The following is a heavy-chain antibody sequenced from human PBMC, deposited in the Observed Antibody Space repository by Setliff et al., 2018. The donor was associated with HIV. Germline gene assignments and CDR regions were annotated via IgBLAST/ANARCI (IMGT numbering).Heavy chain of an antibody. CDR1: GYSISSGYH. Sequence: SETLSLTCIVSGYSISSGYHWAWIRQPPGKGLEWIGSLFHSGNTYYTPSVKSRVIISVDTSKNQFSLKLSSVTAADTAVYYCARGRALGVWGQGTMVTVSS. CDR3: ARGRALGV. V-gene: IGHV4-38-2*02. D-gene: IGHD3-3*02. CDR2: LFHSGNT. J-gene: IGHJ3*01.